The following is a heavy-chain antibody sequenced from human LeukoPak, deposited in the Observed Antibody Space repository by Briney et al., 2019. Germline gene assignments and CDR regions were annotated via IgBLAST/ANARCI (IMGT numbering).Heavy chain of an antibody. CDR1: GYSFTSYW. CDR3: ARSWYSSSPDDAFDI. D-gene: IGHD6-13*01. CDR2: IYPGDSGT. J-gene: IGHJ3*02. V-gene: IGHV5-51*01. Sequence: KRGESLKISCKGSGYSFTSYWIGWVRQMPGKGLEWMGIIYPGDSGTGYSPSFQGQVTISADKSISTAYLQWSSLKASDTAMYYCARSWYSSSPDDAFDIWGQGTMVTVSS.